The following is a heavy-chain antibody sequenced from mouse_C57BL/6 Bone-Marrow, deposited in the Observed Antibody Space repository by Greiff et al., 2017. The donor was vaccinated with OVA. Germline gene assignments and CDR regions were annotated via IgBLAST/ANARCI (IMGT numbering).Heavy chain of an antibody. CDR2: IWSGGST. Sequence: VQLVESGPGLVQPSQSLSITCTVSGFSLTSYGVHWVRQSPGKGLEWLGVIWSGGSTDYNAAFISRLSISKDNSKSQVFFKMNSLQADDTAIYYCARNLYSNYEFAYWGQGTLVTVSA. D-gene: IGHD2-5*01. V-gene: IGHV2-2*01. J-gene: IGHJ3*01. CDR1: GFSLTSYG. CDR3: ARNLYSNYEFAY.